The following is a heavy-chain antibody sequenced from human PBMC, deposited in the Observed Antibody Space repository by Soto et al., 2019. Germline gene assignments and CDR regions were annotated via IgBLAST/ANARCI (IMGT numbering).Heavy chain of an antibody. J-gene: IGHJ5*02. V-gene: IGHV6-1*01. CDR3: ARGGGYSGYDGDNWFDP. CDR1: RDSVSSNSAA. CDR2: TYYRFKWYN. Sequence: SQTLSLTCAISRDSVSSNSAAWNWIRQSPSRGLEWLGRTYYRFKWYNDYAVSVKSRITINPDTSKNQFSLQLNSVTPEDTAVYYCARGGGYSGYDGDNWFDPWGQGTLVTVSS. D-gene: IGHD5-12*01.